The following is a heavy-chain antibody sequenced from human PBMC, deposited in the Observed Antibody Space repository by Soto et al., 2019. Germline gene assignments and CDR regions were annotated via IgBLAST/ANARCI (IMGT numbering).Heavy chain of an antibody. V-gene: IGHV3-9*01. CDR2: ISWNSGSI. D-gene: IGHD6-13*01. J-gene: IGHJ4*02. CDR1: GFTFDDYA. CDR3: AKGGQGLIASAGKSIDY. Sequence: EVQLVESGGGLVQPGRSLRLSCAASGFTFDDYAMHWVRQAPGKGLEWVSGISWNSGSIGYADSVKGRFTISRDNAKNSLYLQMNRLRAEDTALYYCAKGGQGLIASAGKSIDYWGQGTLVTVSS.